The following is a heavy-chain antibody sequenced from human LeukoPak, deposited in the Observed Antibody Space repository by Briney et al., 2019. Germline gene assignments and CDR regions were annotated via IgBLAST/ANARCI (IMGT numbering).Heavy chain of an antibody. CDR3: ARDHRDSSGCFDY. CDR1: GFTFSSYS. V-gene: IGHV3-21*01. D-gene: IGHD6-19*01. Sequence: GGSLRLSCAASGFTFSSYSMNWVRQAPGKGLEWVSSISSSSSYIYYADSVKGRFTISRDNAKNSLYLQMNSLRAEDTAVYYCARDHRDSSGCFDYWGQGTLVTVSS. J-gene: IGHJ4*02. CDR2: ISSSSSYI.